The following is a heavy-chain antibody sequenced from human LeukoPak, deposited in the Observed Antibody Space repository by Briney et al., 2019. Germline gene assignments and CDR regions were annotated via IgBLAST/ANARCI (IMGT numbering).Heavy chain of an antibody. CDR2: IYSGGST. CDR1: GFTVSSNY. J-gene: IGHJ6*03. V-gene: IGHV3-53*01. CDR3: ARAPRNVVDYYYYYMDV. Sequence: GGSLRLSCAASGFTVSSNYMSWVRQAPGKGLEWVSVIYSGGSTYYADSVKGRFTISRDNSKNTLYLQTNSLRAEDTAVYYCARAPRNVVDYYYYYMDVWGKGTTVTVSS. D-gene: IGHD2-15*01.